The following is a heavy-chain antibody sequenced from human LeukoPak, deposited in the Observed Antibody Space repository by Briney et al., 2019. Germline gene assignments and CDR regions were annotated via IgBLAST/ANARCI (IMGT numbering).Heavy chain of an antibody. V-gene: IGHV4-61*02. CDR1: GGSISSGSYY. D-gene: IGHD5-18*01. J-gene: IGHJ6*03. CDR3: ARVPRYSSRGYYYYMDV. Sequence: SQTLSLTCTVSGGSISSGSYYWSWIRQPAGKGLEWIGRIYTSGSTNYNPSPKSRVTISVDTSKNQFSLKLSSVTAADTAVYYCARVPRYSSRGYYYYMDVWGKGTTVTVSS. CDR2: IYTSGST.